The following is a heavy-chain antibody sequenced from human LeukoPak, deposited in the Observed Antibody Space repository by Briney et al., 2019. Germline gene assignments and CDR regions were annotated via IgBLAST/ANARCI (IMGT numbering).Heavy chain of an antibody. D-gene: IGHD1-1*01. V-gene: IGHV3-49*04. J-gene: IGHJ3*02. CDR1: GFTFGDYA. CDR2: IRSKAYGGTT. Sequence: GGSLRLSCTASGFTFGDYAMSWVRQAPGKGLEWVGFIRSKAYGGTTEYAASVKGRFTISRDDSKSIAYLQMNSLKTEDTAVYYCTRFTTYDAFDIWDQGTMVTVSS. CDR3: TRFTTYDAFDI.